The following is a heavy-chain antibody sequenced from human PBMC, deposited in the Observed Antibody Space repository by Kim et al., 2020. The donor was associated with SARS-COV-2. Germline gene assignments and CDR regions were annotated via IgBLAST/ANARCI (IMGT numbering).Heavy chain of an antibody. CDR2: IIPIFGTA. D-gene: IGHD1-7*01. CDR1: GGTFSSYA. V-gene: IGHV1-69*13. J-gene: IGHJ5*02. CDR3: ARPGNLNWFDP. Sequence: SVKVSCKASGGTFSSYAISWVRQAPGQGLEWMGGIIPIFGTANYAQKSQGRVTITADESTSTAYMELSSLRSEDTAVDHCARPGNLNWFDPWDQGTLVTVSS.